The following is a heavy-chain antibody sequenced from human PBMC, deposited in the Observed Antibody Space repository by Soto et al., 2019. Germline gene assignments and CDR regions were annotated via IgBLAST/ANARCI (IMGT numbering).Heavy chain of an antibody. CDR3: ARDRGYSSSWYFY. J-gene: IGHJ4*02. CDR2: ISYDGSNK. V-gene: IGHV3-30-3*01. D-gene: IGHD6-13*01. Sequence: GGSLRLSCAASGFTFSSYAMHWVRQAPGKGLEWVAVISYDGSNKYYADSVKGRFTISRDNSKNTLYLQMNSLRAEDTAVYYCARDRGYSSSWYFYWGQGTLVTVSS. CDR1: GFTFSSYA.